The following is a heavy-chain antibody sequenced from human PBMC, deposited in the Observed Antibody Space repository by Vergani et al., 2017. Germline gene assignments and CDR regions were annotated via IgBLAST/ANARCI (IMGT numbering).Heavy chain of an antibody. CDR2: INSDGDST. J-gene: IGHJ6*03. D-gene: IGHD1-26*01. V-gene: IGHV3-74*01. CDR3: ARDGWELLDYFYYMDV. CDR1: GFTFSNYW. Sequence: VQLVESAGGLVQPGGSLRLSCTASGFTFSNYWMQWVRQAPAKGLMWVSRINSDGDSTSYADSVKGRFTISRDNAKNTLYLQMDSLRAEDTAVYYCARDGWELLDYFYYMDVWGKGTTVTVSS.